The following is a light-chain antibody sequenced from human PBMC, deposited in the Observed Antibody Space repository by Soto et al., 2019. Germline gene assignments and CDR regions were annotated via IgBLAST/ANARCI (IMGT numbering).Light chain of an antibody. J-gene: IGKJ3*01. V-gene: IGKV3-20*01. CDR1: QSVSSRY. Sequence: EIVLTQSPGTLSLSPEERATLSCRASQSVSSRYLAWYQQKPGQAPRLLIYGASSRATGIPDRFSGSGSGTDFTLTISRLEPEDFAVYYCQQSGTSPRFTFGPGTKVDIK. CDR3: QQSGTSPRFT. CDR2: GAS.